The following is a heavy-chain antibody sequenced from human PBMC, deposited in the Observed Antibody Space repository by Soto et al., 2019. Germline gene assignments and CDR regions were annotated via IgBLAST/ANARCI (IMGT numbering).Heavy chain of an antibody. CDR3: ARAGVYDFWSGYYIPDYYYYYMDV. D-gene: IGHD3-3*01. CDR2: IYYSGST. CDR1: GGSISSYY. Sequence: SETLSLTCTVSGGSISSYYWSWIRQPPGKGLEWIGYIYYSGSTNYNPSLKSRVTISVDTSKNQFSLKLSSVTAADTAVYYCARAGVYDFWSGYYIPDYYYYYMDVWGKGTTVTVSS. J-gene: IGHJ6*03. V-gene: IGHV4-59*01.